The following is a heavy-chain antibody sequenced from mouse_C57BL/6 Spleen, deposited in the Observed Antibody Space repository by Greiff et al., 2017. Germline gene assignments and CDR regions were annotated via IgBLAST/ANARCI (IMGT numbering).Heavy chain of an antibody. CDR3: TRPYYYGSYYRYFDV. Sequence: VQLVESGAELVRPGASVTLSCKASGYTFTDYEMHWVKQTPVHGLEWIGAIDPETGGTAYNQKFKGKAILTADKSSSTAYIELHSLASKDSAVYYCTRPYYYGSYYRYFDVWGTGTTVTVSS. J-gene: IGHJ1*03. V-gene: IGHV1-15*01. CDR1: GYTFTDYE. D-gene: IGHD1-1*01. CDR2: IDPETGGT.